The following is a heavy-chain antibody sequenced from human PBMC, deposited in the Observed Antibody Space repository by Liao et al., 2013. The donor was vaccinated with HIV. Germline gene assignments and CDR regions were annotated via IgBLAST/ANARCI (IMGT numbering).Heavy chain of an antibody. V-gene: IGHV4-39*07. CDR1: GGSISSSSYY. Sequence: QVQLQESGPGLVKPSETLSLTCTVSGGSISSSSYYWGWIRQPPGKGLEWIGSIYYSGSTYYNPSLKSRVTISVDTSKNQFSLKLSSVTAADTAVYYCARMIVGXAHVGYWGQGTLVTVSS. D-gene: IGHD1-26*01. J-gene: IGHJ4*02. CDR3: ARMIVGXAHVGY. CDR2: IYYSGST.